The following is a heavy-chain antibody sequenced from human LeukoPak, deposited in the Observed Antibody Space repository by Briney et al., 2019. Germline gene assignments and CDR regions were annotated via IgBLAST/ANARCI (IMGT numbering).Heavy chain of an antibody. CDR1: GGSISSYY. Sequence: SETLSLTCTVSGGSISSYYWSWIRQPPGKGLEWIGEINHSGSTYYNPSLKSRVTISVDRSKNQFSLKLSSVTAADTAVYYCARDNGRSGYFDYWGQGTLVTVSS. CDR2: INHSGST. V-gene: IGHV4-59*12. J-gene: IGHJ4*02. CDR3: ARDNGRSGYFDY. D-gene: IGHD4-17*01.